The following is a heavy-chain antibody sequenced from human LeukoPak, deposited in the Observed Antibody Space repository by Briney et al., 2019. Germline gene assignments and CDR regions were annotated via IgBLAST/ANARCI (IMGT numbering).Heavy chain of an antibody. V-gene: IGHV3-7*01. Sequence: GGSLRLSCAASGFTFSSYWMSWVRQAPGKGLEWVANIKQDGSEKYYVDSVKGRFTISRDNSKNTLFLQMNSLRAEDTAVYYCARVRYYYDSSGYVDYWGQGTLVTVSS. CDR2: IKQDGSEK. J-gene: IGHJ4*02. CDR3: ARVRYYYDSSGYVDY. CDR1: GFTFSSYW. D-gene: IGHD3-22*01.